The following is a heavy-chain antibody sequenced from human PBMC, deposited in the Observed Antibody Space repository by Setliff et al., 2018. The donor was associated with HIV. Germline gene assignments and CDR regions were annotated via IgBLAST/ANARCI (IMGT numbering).Heavy chain of an antibody. V-gene: IGHV3-66*01. CDR2: IYSDDYT. J-gene: IGHJ4*02. Sequence: GESLKISCAASGFNVNNKYMSWVRQASGKGLEWVSIIYSDDYTKYADSVKGRFTISRDNAKNSVYLQMNSLRPEDTALYYCSAQGVLWGQGALVTVSS. CDR1: GFNVNNKY. CDR3: SAQGVL.